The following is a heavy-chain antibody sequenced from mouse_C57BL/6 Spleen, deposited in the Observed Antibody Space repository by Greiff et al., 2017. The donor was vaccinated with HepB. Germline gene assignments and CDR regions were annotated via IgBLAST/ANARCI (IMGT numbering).Heavy chain of an antibody. D-gene: IGHD1-1*01. V-gene: IGHV1-82*01. CDR2: IYPGDGDT. CDR1: GYAFSSSW. J-gene: IGHJ2*01. CDR3: ARGGYYGYYFDY. Sequence: QVQLQQSGPELVKPGASVKISCKASGYAFSSSWMNWVKQRPGKGLEWIGLIYPGDGDTNYNGKFKGKATLTADKSSSTAYMQLSSLTSEDSAVYFCARGGYYGYYFDYWGQGTTLTVSS.